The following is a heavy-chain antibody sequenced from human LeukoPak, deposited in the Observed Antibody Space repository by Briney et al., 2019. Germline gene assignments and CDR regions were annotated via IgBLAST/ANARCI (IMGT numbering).Heavy chain of an antibody. CDR1: GDSVSSNSAT. Sequence: SQTLSLTCAISGDSVSSNSATWNWIRQSPSRGLEWLGRTYSRSKWYNEYAVSVRSRITINPDTSKSQFSLQLNSVTPEDTAVYYCARVGGHSGTYYDGFDIWGQGTMVTVSS. CDR2: TYSRSKWYN. V-gene: IGHV6-1*01. CDR3: ARVGGHSGTYYDGFDI. J-gene: IGHJ3*02. D-gene: IGHD1-26*01.